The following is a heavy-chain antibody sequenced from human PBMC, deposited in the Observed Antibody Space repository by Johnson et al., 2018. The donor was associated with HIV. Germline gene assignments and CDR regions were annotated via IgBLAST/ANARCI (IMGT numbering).Heavy chain of an antibody. Sequence: QVQLVESGGGVVQPGGSLRLSCAASGFTFSNYAMDWVRQAPGKGLEWVAVISSDGSNKNYADSVKGRFTISRDNSKNTLYLQMNSLRAEDTALYYCAKGSKWEPRDAFDIWGQGTMVTVSS. CDR2: ISSDGSNK. V-gene: IGHV3-30*18. J-gene: IGHJ3*02. D-gene: IGHD1-26*01. CDR1: GFTFSNYA. CDR3: AKGSKWEPRDAFDI.